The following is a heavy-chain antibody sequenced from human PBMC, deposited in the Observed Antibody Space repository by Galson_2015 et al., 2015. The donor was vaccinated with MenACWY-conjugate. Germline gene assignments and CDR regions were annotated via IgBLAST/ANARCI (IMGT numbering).Heavy chain of an antibody. CDR3: ATFSAFFAFDV. D-gene: IGHD1-26*01. Sequence: SLRLSCAASGFTFGDHSMSWFRQSPGKGLEWVGFIRSKFNGGTTEYAASVKGRFSIPRDDSTSIAYLQMSSLKTEDTSMYYCATFSAFFAFDVWGRGTMVTVS. CDR1: GFTFGDHS. V-gene: IGHV3-49*03. J-gene: IGHJ3*01. CDR2: IRSKFNGGTT.